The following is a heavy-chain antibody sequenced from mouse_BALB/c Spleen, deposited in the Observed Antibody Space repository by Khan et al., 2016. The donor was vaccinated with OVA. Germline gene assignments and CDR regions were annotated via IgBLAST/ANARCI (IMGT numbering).Heavy chain of an antibody. CDR2: IWSDGST. CDR1: GFSLTNYG. V-gene: IGHV2-6-1*01. CDR3: ARQPYYHDYVMDY. J-gene: IGHJ4*01. Sequence: QVQLKESGPGLVAPSQSLSITCTISGFSLTNYGVHWVRLPPGKGLEWLVVIWSDGSTTYNSALISRLSISKDNSKSQVFLKMNSLQTDYTAMYXCARQPYYHDYVMDYWGQGTSVTVSS. D-gene: IGHD2-10*01.